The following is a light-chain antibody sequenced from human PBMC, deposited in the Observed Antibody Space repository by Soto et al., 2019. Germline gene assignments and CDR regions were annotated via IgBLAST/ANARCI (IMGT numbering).Light chain of an antibody. J-gene: IGLJ1*01. CDR3: SSYTISSTLV. V-gene: IGLV2-14*01. Sequence: QSSRTQPASVSVSPGQSITISCTGTSSDVGAYSYVSWYQQHPGKAPKLMIYEVSNRPSGVSNRFSGSKSGNTASLAISGLQAEDEADYYCSSYTISSTLVFGTGTKVTVL. CDR2: EVS. CDR1: SSDVGAYSY.